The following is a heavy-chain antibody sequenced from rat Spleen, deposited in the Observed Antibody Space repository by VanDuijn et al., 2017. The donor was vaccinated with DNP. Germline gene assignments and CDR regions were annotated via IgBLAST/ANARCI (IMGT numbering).Heavy chain of an antibody. V-gene: IGHV5-25*01. J-gene: IGHJ4*01. CDR2: ISPSGDST. CDR3: ARRGLRRVLDA. D-gene: IGHD1-11*01. CDR1: GFTFSNHD. Sequence: EVQLVESGGGLVQPGRSLKLSCAASGFTFSNHDMAWVRSAPTKGLEWVASISPSGDSTYYRDSVKVRFTVSRDNAKGGLYLQMDSLRSEDTATYYCARRGLRRVLDAWGQGTSVTVSS.